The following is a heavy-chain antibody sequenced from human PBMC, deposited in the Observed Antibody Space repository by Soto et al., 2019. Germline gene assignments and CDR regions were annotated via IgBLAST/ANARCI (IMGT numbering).Heavy chain of an antibody. CDR1: GYSFTSYW. Sequence: PGESLTISCKGSGYSFTSYWIGWVRQMPGKGLEWMGIIYPGDSDTRYSPSFQGQVTISADKSISTAYLQWSSLKASDTALYYCARRLTPTYGSGSYPRDYWGQGTLVTVSS. CDR3: ARRLTPTYGSGSYPRDY. V-gene: IGHV5-51*01. CDR2: IYPGDSDT. J-gene: IGHJ4*02. D-gene: IGHD3-10*01.